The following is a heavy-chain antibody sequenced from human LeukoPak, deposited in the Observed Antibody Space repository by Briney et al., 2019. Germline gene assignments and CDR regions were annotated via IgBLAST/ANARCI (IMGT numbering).Heavy chain of an antibody. CDR1: GGSISSYY. CDR2: IYYSGST. Sequence: PSETLSLTCTVSGGSISSYYWSWIRQPPGKGLEWIGYIYYSGSTNYNPSLKSRVTISVDTSKNQFSLKLSSVTAADTAVYYCARGISGAKGYFDYLGQGTLVTVSS. CDR3: ARGISGAKGYFDY. V-gene: IGHV4-59*01. J-gene: IGHJ4*02. D-gene: IGHD2-15*01.